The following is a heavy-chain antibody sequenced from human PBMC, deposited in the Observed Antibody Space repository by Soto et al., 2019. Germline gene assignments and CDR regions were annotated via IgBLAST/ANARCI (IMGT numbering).Heavy chain of an antibody. CDR1: GGSFSGYY. Sequence: SETLSLTCAVYGGSFSGYYWSWIRQPPGKGLEWIGEINHSGSTNYNPSLKSRVTISVDTSKNQFSLKLSSVTAADTAVHYCASLSWYGKPTYNWFDPWGQGTLVTVSS. D-gene: IGHD6-13*01. CDR3: ASLSWYGKPTYNWFDP. CDR2: INHSGST. V-gene: IGHV4-34*01. J-gene: IGHJ5*02.